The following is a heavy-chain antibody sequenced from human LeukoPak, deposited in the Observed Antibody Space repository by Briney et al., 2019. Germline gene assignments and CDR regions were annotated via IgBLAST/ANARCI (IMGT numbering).Heavy chain of an antibody. Sequence: GGSLRLSCAASGFMFSSNWMSWARLAPGKGLEWVANIKEDGTETYYVDSVKGRFTISRDNAKNSLYLQMNSLRVEDTAVYYCAKEGRSLQTYWGQGTLVTVSS. CDR1: GFMFSSNW. CDR3: AKEGRSLQTY. V-gene: IGHV3-7*03. J-gene: IGHJ4*02. CDR2: IKEDGTET. D-gene: IGHD5-24*01.